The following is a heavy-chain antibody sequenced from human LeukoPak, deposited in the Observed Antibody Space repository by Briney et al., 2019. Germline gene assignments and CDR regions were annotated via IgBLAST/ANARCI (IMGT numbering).Heavy chain of an antibody. CDR3: ARHGSTYYDILTGYSPYGLFDY. CDR1: GGSFSGYY. Sequence: PSETLSLTCAVYGGSFSGYYWSWIRQPPGKGLEWIGEINHSGSTSYNPSLKSRVTISVDTSKNQFSLKLSSVTAADTAVYYCARHGSTYYDILTGYSPYGLFDYWGQGTLVTVSS. D-gene: IGHD3-9*01. J-gene: IGHJ4*02. V-gene: IGHV4-34*01. CDR2: INHSGST.